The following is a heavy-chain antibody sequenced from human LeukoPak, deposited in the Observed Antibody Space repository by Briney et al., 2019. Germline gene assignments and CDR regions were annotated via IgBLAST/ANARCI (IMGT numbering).Heavy chain of an antibody. CDR2: INPNSGGT. D-gene: IGHD6-13*01. J-gene: IGHJ6*03. Sequence: ASVKVSCKASGYTFTGYYMHWVRQAPGQGLEWMGWINPNSGGTNYAQKFQGRVTMTRDTSISTAYMELSRLRSDDTAVYYCARGGWFFIAAAGTSYYYYYMDVWGKGTTVTVSS. V-gene: IGHV1-2*02. CDR3: ARGGWFFIAAAGTSYYYYYMDV. CDR1: GYTFTGYY.